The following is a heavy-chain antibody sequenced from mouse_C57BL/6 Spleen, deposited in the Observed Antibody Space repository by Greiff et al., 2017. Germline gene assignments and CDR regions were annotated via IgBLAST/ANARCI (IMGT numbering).Heavy chain of an antibody. Sequence: DVHLVESGGDLVKPGGSLKLSCAASGFTFSSYGMSWVRQTPDKRLEWVATISSGGSYTYYPDSVKGRFTISRDNAKNTLYLQMSSLKSEDTAMYYCARSLYGNYTYYYAMDYWGQGTSVTVSS. V-gene: IGHV5-6*01. CDR2: ISSGGSYT. CDR3: ARSLYGNYTYYYAMDY. J-gene: IGHJ4*01. D-gene: IGHD2-10*02. CDR1: GFTFSSYG.